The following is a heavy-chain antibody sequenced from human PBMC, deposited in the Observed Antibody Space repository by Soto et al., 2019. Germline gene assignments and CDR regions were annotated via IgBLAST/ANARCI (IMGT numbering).Heavy chain of an antibody. Sequence: ASVKVSCKASGYTFTSYGISWVRQAPGQGLEWMGWISAYNGNTNYAQKLQGRVTITRDTSASTAYMELSSLRSEDTAVYYCARSRSYDILTGSYYYYGMDVWGQGTTVTVSS. CDR2: ISAYNGNT. V-gene: IGHV1-18*01. D-gene: IGHD3-9*01. CDR1: GYTFTSYG. J-gene: IGHJ6*02. CDR3: ARSRSYDILTGSYYYYGMDV.